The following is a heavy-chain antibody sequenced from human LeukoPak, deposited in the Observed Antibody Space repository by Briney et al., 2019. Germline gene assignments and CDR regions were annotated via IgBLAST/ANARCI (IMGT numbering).Heavy chain of an antibody. CDR2: IYYSGST. CDR1: GGSISSSSYY. J-gene: IGHJ4*02. Sequence: SETLSLTCTVSGGSISSSSYYWGWIRQPPGKGLEWIGYIYYSGSTNYNPSLKSRVTISVDMSKNQFSLKLSSVTAADTAVYYCARYVWGSYPTFEDYWGQGTLVTVSS. CDR3: ARYVWGSYPTFEDY. D-gene: IGHD3-16*02. V-gene: IGHV4-61*05.